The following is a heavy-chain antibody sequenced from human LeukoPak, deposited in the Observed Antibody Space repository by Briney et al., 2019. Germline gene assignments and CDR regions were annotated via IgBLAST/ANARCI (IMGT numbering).Heavy chain of an antibody. CDR2: ISDTGAST. Sequence: GVLRLSCAASGFTFSRYGMTWVRQAPGKGLEWVSTISDTGASTYYADSVKDRFTISRDNSKNTLYLQMSGLRAEDTAIYYCATGAYFEYWGQGTLVTVSS. CDR3: ATGAYFEY. J-gene: IGHJ4*02. V-gene: IGHV3-23*01. CDR1: GFTFSRYG.